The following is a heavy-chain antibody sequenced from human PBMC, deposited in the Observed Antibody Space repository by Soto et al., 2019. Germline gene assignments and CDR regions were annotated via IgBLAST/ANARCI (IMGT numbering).Heavy chain of an antibody. V-gene: IGHV3-72*01. D-gene: IGHD3-10*01. J-gene: IGHJ3*01. Sequence: EVELVESGGGLVQPGGSLRLSCAVSGFTFSDHFMDWVRQAPGKGLEWVGRSRNKANSYTTEYAASVKGRFTISRDDSKNSLYLQMNSLKPEDTAVYYCARPYFYAFDFWGQGTMVTVSS. CDR3: ARPYFYAFDF. CDR2: SRNKANSYTT. CDR1: GFTFSDHF.